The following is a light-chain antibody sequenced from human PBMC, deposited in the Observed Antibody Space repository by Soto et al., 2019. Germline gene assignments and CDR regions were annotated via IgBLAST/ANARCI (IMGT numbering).Light chain of an antibody. CDR3: LQDINYPWT. J-gene: IGKJ1*01. V-gene: IGKV1-5*03. Sequence: DIQTTQSPSTLSGSVGDRVTISCRASQTISSWLDWYQQKPEKAPKLLIYKASTLKSGVPSRFSGSGSGTDFTLAISSLQPEDSATYYCLQDINYPWTFGQGTKVDIK. CDR2: KAS. CDR1: QTISSW.